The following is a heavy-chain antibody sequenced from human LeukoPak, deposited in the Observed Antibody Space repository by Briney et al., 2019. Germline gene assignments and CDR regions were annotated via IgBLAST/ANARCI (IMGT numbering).Heavy chain of an antibody. V-gene: IGHV4-39*07. CDR2: IYYSGST. Sequence: SETLSLTCTVPGGSISSSSYYWGWIRQPPGKGLEWIGSIYYSGSTYYNPSLKSRVTISVDTSKNQFSLKLSSVTAADTAVYYCARSGLYGGVDYWGQGTLVTVSS. J-gene: IGHJ4*02. CDR1: GGSISSSSYY. CDR3: ARSGLYGGVDY. D-gene: IGHD4-23*01.